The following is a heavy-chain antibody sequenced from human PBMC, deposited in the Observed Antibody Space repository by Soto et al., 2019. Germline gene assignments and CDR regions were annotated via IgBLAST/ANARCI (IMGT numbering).Heavy chain of an antibody. J-gene: IGHJ3*02. Sequence: LRLSCAASEFTFSDYAMHWVRQAPGKGLEWVAVISDDGDKVFYADSMKDRLTISRDNSKSTLFLQLTSLGPEDTALYYCARAHYHDSSGPNGHAFDIWGQGTLVTVSS. V-gene: IGHV3-30-3*01. D-gene: IGHD3-22*01. CDR1: EFTFSDYA. CDR3: ARAHYHDSSGPNGHAFDI. CDR2: ISDDGDKV.